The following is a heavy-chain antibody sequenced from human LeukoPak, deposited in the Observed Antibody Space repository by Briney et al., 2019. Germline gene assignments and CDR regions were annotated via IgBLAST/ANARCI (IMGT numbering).Heavy chain of an antibody. CDR3: AALIVVVPAARTYFDY. V-gene: IGHV3-66*02. J-gene: IGHJ4*02. CDR2: IYSGGST. Sequence: GGSLRLSCAASGFTVSSNYMSWVRQAPGKGLEWVSVIYSGGSTYYADSVKGRFTIPRDNSKNTLYLQMNSLRAEDTAVYYCAALIVVVPAARTYFDYWGQGTLVTVSS. CDR1: GFTVSSNY. D-gene: IGHD2-2*01.